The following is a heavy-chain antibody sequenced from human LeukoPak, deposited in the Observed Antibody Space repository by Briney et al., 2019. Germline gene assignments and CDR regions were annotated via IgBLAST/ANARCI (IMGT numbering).Heavy chain of an antibody. CDR3: AREHCSSTSCYYYYGMDV. J-gene: IGHJ6*04. V-gene: IGHV4-38-2*02. CDR1: GYSISSGYY. CDR2: IYHSGST. Sequence: SETLSLTCAVSGYSISSGYYWGWIRRPPGKGLEWIGSIYHSGSTYYNPSLKSRVTISVDTSKNQFSLKLSSVTAADTAVYYCAREHCSSTSCYYYYGMDVWGKGTTVTVSS. D-gene: IGHD2-2*01.